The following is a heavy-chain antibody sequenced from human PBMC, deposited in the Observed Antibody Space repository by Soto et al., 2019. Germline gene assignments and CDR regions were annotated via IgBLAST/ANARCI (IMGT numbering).Heavy chain of an antibody. CDR1: GGSISNYNDY. V-gene: IGHV4-39*07. D-gene: IGHD2-8*01. J-gene: IGHJ4*02. Sequence: PSETLSLTCTVSGGSISNYNDYWDWIRQPPGKGLEWIGESNHSGDTNYSPSLKSRVSISVDRSKNQFSLRLRSVTAEDTAVYYCAKEWSDARTREKCGLVDYWGQGALVTVSS. CDR3: AKEWSDARTREKCGLVDY. CDR2: SNHSGDT.